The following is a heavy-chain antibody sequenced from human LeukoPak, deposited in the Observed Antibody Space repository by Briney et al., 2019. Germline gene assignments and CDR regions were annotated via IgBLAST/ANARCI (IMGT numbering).Heavy chain of an antibody. D-gene: IGHD1-26*01. CDR2: ISTSGGST. J-gene: IGHJ4*02. Sequence: PGGSLRLSCAASGFTFSSYAMSWVRQAPGKGLEWVSSISTSGGSTYYADSVKGRFTISRDNSKNTLYLQMNSLRAEDTAVYYCVKEDHSGSYYYFDYWGQGTLVTVSS. CDR3: VKEDHSGSYYYFDY. V-gene: IGHV3-23*01. CDR1: GFTFSSYA.